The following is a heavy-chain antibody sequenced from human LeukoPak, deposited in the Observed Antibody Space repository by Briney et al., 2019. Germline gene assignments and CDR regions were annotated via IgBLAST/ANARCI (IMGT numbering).Heavy chain of an antibody. CDR1: GYTFTVYY. J-gene: IGHJ4*02. D-gene: IGHD3-16*01. CDR2: INPNSGGT. CDR3: ARLGVEDY. Sequence: ASVKVSCKSTGYTFTVYYIHWVRQAPGQGLEWMGWINPNSGGTNYAQKFQGRVTMTRDTSISTVYMELSRLSSDDTAVYYCARLGVEDYWGQGTLVTVSS. V-gene: IGHV1-2*02.